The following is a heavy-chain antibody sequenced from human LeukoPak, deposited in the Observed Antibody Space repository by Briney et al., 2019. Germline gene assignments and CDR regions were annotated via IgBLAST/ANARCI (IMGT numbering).Heavy chain of an antibody. Sequence: GGSLRLSCAASGFTFDNYWMNWVRQAPGKGLEWVANIKQDGSDKDYVDSVKGRFTISRDNARNSLYLQMNSLRAEDTAVYYCAKAVTFGGVIAPFDYWGQGTLVTVSS. CDR2: IKQDGSDK. D-gene: IGHD3-16*02. J-gene: IGHJ4*02. V-gene: IGHV3-7*03. CDR1: GFTFDNYW. CDR3: AKAVTFGGVIAPFDY.